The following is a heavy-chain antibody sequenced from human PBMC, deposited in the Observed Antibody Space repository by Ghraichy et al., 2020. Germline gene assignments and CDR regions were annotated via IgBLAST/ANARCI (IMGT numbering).Heavy chain of an antibody. V-gene: IGHV3-33*01. D-gene: IGHD1-26*01. Sequence: GGSLRLSCAASGFTFSAYGMHWVRQAPGKGLEWVAVIYSDGSSQYYADSVKGLFTVSRDNAKNTLNLQISSLRVEDTAVYYCAREKSRLGAALDYWGQGTLVTVSS. CDR3: AREKSRLGAALDY. CDR2: IYSDGSSQ. J-gene: IGHJ4*02. CDR1: GFTFSAYG.